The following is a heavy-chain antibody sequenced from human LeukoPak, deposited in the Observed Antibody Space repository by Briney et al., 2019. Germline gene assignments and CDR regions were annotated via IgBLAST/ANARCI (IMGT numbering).Heavy chain of an antibody. J-gene: IGHJ4*02. V-gene: IGHV3-23*01. D-gene: IGHD6-13*01. CDR2: IYGSGGGI. CDR1: GFPFSTYA. CDR3: AKDRLPDGRWSLDY. Sequence: HPGGSLRLSCAASGFPFSTYAMNWVRQASGKGLEWVSGIYGSGGGIQYADSVKGRFTISRDNSKNTLYLQMNSLRAEDTALYYCAKDRLPDGRWSLDYWGQGTLVIVSS.